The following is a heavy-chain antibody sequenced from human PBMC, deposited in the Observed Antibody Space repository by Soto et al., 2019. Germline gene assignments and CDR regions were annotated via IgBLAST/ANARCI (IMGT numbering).Heavy chain of an antibody. J-gene: IGHJ4*02. CDR3: ARAIPSTHRSTGSEHYFDY. CDR1: GFTFSDYY. D-gene: IGHD5-12*01. Sequence: GGSLRLSCAASGFTFSDYYMSWIRQAPGKGLEWVSYISSSGSTIYYADSVKGRFTISRDNAKNSLYLQMNSLRAEDTAVYYCARAIPSTHRSTGSEHYFDYRGQGTLVTVSS. V-gene: IGHV3-11*01. CDR2: ISSSGSTI.